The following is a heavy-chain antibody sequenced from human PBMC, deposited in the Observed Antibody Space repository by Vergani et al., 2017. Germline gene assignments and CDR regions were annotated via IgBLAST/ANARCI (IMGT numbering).Heavy chain of an antibody. J-gene: IGHJ4*02. CDR3: ASSITIFGVAYDY. Sequence: QLQLQESGPGLVKPSETLSLTCTVSGGSISSSSYYWGWIRQPPGKGLEWIGSIYYSGSTYYNPSLKSRVTISVDTSKNQFSLKLSSVTAADTAVYYCASSITIFGVAYDYWGQGTLVTVSS. CDR2: IYYSGST. D-gene: IGHD3-3*01. CDR1: GGSISSSSYY. V-gene: IGHV4-39*01.